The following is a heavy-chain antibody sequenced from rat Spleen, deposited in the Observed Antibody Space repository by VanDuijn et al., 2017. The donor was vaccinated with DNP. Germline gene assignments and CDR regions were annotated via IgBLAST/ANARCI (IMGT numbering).Heavy chain of an antibody. J-gene: IGHJ2*01. Sequence: EVQLQESGPGLVKPSQSLSLICSVTGYSITSSYRWNWIRKFPGNKMEWIGHISYSGRTTYNPSLKSRISITRDTSKNQFFLQLNSVSTEDTATYYCARWKIGPHYFDYWGQGGMVTVSS. CDR1: GYSITSSY. CDR2: ISYSGRT. CDR3: ARWKIGPHYFDY. D-gene: IGHD1-5*01. V-gene: IGHV3-1*01.